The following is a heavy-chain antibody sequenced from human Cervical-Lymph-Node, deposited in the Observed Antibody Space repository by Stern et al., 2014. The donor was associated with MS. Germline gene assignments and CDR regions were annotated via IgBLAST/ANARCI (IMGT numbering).Heavy chain of an antibody. V-gene: IGHV3-30*04. CDR2: ISYDGRNK. Sequence: VQLVESGGGVVQPGRSLRLSCAASGFTFSGYAMHWVRQAPGKGLEWVAVISYDGRNKYSADSVKGRFTISRDNSKNTVFLQMNSLRAEDTAVYYCARDLDRSETVTFDYWGQGTLVTVSS. D-gene: IGHD3-22*01. CDR3: ARDLDRSETVTFDY. CDR1: GFTFSGYA. J-gene: IGHJ4*02.